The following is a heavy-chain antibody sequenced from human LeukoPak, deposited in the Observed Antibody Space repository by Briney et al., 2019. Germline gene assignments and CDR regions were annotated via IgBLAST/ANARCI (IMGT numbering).Heavy chain of an antibody. CDR1: GLTFSTYD. J-gene: IGHJ4*02. Sequence: PGGSLRLSCAASGLTFSTYDMTWVRQAPGKGLEWVSTISYSGVNTHYADSVKGRFTISRDNSKNTLYLQMSSLRAEDTAVYYCAKRGVEYYDGGGTAALWGQGTQVSVSS. CDR3: AKRGVEYYDGGGTAAL. V-gene: IGHV3-23*01. CDR2: ISYSGVNT. D-gene: IGHD3-22*01.